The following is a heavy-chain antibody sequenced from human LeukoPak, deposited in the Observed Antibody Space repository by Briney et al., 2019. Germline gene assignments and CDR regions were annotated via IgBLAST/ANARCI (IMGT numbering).Heavy chain of an antibody. Sequence: GGSLRLSCTASGFTFGDYAMSWVRQAPGKGLEWVGFIRSKAYGGTTEYAASVKGRFTISRDDSKSIAYLQMNSLKTEDTAVYYCTREGGIAVAGTLEYYYYGMDVWGQGTTVTVSS. CDR2: IRSKAYGGTT. CDR1: GFTFGDYA. CDR3: TREGGIAVAGTLEYYYYGMDV. J-gene: IGHJ6*02. D-gene: IGHD6-19*01. V-gene: IGHV3-49*04.